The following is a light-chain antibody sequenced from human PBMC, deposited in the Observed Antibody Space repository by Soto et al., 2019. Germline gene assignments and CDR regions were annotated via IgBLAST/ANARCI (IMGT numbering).Light chain of an antibody. J-gene: IGKJ1*01. CDR3: LQYNRYRT. V-gene: IGKV1-5*01. CDR2: GAS. CDR1: QSISRW. Sequence: DIQMTQSPSTLSASVGDRVTITCRASQSISRWLAWYQQKPGEAPKLLIHGASSLESGVPSRFSGGVSGTEFTLTISRLQPDDFAAYYCLQYNRYRTFGQGTKVEIK.